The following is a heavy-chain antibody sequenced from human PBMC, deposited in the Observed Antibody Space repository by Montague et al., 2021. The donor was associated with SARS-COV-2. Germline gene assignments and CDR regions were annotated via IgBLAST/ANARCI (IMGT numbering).Heavy chain of an antibody. CDR3: ARSKLLRSGYSSGWYGPGWFDP. CDR1: GDSVSSNSGA. J-gene: IGHJ5*02. CDR2: TYYRSKWYV. D-gene: IGHD6-19*01. Sequence: CAISGDSVSSNSGAWNWIRLSPSRGLEWLGRTYYRSKWYVDYAGSVRSRITINPDTSKNQFFLQMSSVTPDDTAVYYCARSKLLRSGYSSGWYGPGWFDPWGQGTPVTVSS. V-gene: IGHV6-1*01.